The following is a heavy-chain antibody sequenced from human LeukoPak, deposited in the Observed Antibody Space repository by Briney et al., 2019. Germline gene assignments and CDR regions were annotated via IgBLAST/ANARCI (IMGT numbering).Heavy chain of an antibody. J-gene: IGHJ4*02. V-gene: IGHV3-23*01. Sequence: EGSLRLSCAASGFTFSSYAMSWVRQAPGKGLEWVSAISGSGGSTYYADSVKGRFTISRDNAKNSLYLQMNSLRVEDTAVYFCARGLFGVINPTDYWGQGTLVTVSS. D-gene: IGHD3-3*01. CDR2: ISGSGGST. CDR3: ARGLFGVINPTDY. CDR1: GFTFSSYA.